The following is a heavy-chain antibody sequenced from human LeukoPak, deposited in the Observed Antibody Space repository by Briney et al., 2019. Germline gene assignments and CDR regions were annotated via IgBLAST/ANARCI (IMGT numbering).Heavy chain of an antibody. D-gene: IGHD2-2*01. CDR2: INAGNGNT. V-gene: IGHV1-3*01. J-gene: IGHJ6*02. CDR1: GYTFTSYA. Sequence: ASVKVSCKASGYTFTSYAMHWVRQAPGQRLEWMGWINAGNGNTKYSQKFQGRVTITRDTSASTAYMELSSLRSEDTAVYYCARAGYCSSTSCYLEDYYYYGMDVWGRGTTVTVSS. CDR3: ARAGYCSSTSCYLEDYYYYGMDV.